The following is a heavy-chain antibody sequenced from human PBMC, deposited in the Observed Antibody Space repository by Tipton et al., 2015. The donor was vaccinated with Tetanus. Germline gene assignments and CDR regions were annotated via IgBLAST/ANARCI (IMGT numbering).Heavy chain of an antibody. CDR1: GYTFTSYA. CDR3: ARGGVGYCSSTSCYLFDP. D-gene: IGHD2-2*01. V-gene: IGHV1-3*01. CDR2: INAGNGNT. J-gene: IGHJ5*02. Sequence: LVQSGAEVKKPGASVKVSCKASGYTFTSYAMHWVRQAPGQRLEWMGWINAGNGNTKYSQKFQGRVTITRDTSASTAHMELSSLRSEDTAVYYCARGGVGYCSSTSCYLFDPWGQGTLVTVSS.